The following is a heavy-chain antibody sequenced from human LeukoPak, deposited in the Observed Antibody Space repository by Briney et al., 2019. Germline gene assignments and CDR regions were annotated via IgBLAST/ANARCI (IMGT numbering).Heavy chain of an antibody. CDR1: GFTFSSYE. J-gene: IGHJ4*02. CDR3: AKDEYFDWLSSTLH. CDR2: IKQDGSEK. Sequence: GGSLRLSCAASGFTFSSYEMNWVRQAPGKGLEWVANIKQDGSEKYYVDSVKGRFTISRDNAKNSLYLQMNSLRAEDTAVYYCAKDEYFDWLSSTLHWGQGILVTVSS. V-gene: IGHV3-7*03. D-gene: IGHD3-9*01.